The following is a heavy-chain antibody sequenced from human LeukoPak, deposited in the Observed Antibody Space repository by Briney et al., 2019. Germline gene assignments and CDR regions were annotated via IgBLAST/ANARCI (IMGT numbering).Heavy chain of an antibody. J-gene: IGHJ3*02. CDR1: GYTFTGYY. CDR3: AREGAYCGGDCYLSRPNLDAFDI. D-gene: IGHD2-21*02. Sequence: GASVKVSCKASGYTFTGYYMHWVRQVPGQGPEWMGWINPNSGGTNYAQKFQGRVTMTRDTSISTAYMEVSRLRSDDTALYYCAREGAYCGGDCYLSRPNLDAFDIWGQGTMVTVSS. V-gene: IGHV1-2*02. CDR2: INPNSGGT.